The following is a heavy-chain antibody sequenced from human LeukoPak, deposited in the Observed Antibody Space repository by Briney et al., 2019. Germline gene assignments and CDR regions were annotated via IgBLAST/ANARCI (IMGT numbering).Heavy chain of an antibody. J-gene: IGHJ6*03. CDR3: ARAKNPYYYYYYMDF. CDR2: IYHSGSS. V-gene: IGHV4-38-2*01. Sequence: SETLSLTCAVSGYSISSGHYWGWIRQPPGKGLEYIGNIYHSGSSHYNPSLKSRVTISVDTSNNQFSLKLSSVTAADTAVYYCARAKNPYYYYYYMDFWGRGTTVTVSS. CDR1: GYSISSGHY.